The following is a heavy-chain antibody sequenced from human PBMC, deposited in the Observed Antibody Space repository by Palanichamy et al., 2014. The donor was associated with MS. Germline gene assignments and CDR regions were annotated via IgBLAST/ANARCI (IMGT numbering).Heavy chain of an antibody. V-gene: IGHV1-18*01. CDR1: GYTFTSFA. CDR2: NSGYNDDT. D-gene: IGHD1-26*01. Sequence: VQVVQSEAEVKEPGASVKVSCKTSGYTFTSFAISWVRQAPGQGLEWLGWNSGYNDDTKYAKKFQGRVTLNTDTSTSTAYMELRSLKSDDTAVYFCARDRRGGGFPRNDYWGQGTLITVSS. CDR3: ARDRRGGGFPRNDY. J-gene: IGHJ4*02.